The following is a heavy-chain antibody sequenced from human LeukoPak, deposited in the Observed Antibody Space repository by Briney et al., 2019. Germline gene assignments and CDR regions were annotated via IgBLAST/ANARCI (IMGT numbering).Heavy chain of an antibody. CDR2: FSGSGGST. Sequence: PGGSLRLSCAASGFTFSSYAMSWVRQAPGKGLEWVSAFSGSGGSTYYADSVQGRFTISRDNSKSTLYLQMNSLRAEDTAVYFCAKEPFRGYYDSSGYYDYWGQGTLVTVSS. J-gene: IGHJ4*02. V-gene: IGHV3-23*01. D-gene: IGHD3-22*01. CDR3: AKEPFRGYYDSSGYYDY. CDR1: GFTFSSYA.